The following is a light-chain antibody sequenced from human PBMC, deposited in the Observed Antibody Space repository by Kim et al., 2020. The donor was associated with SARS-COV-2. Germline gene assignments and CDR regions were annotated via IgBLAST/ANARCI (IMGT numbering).Light chain of an antibody. V-gene: IGLV3-1*01. CDR2: QDT. CDR1: KLGDKY. Sequence: SYELTQPPSVSVSPGQTATITCSGDKLGDKYACWYQQKPGQSPVVVIYQDTKRPSGIPERFSGSNSGNTSTLTISGTQAMDEADYYCQAWDSRTVVFGGGTKLTV. J-gene: IGLJ2*01. CDR3: QAWDSRTVV.